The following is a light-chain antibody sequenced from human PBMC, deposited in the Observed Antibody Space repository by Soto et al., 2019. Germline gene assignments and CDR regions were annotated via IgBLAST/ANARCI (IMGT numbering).Light chain of an antibody. J-gene: IGKJ2*01. CDR2: WAS. Sequence: DIVMTQSPDSLAVSLGERAAINCKSSQTVLYSSNNKIYLAWYQQKPGQPPKLLIYWASTRESGVPDRFSGSGSGTDLTLTISSLQAEEVAVYYCQQYYSTPYTFGQGTKMEIK. V-gene: IGKV4-1*01. CDR3: QQYYSTPYT. CDR1: QTVLYSSNNKIY.